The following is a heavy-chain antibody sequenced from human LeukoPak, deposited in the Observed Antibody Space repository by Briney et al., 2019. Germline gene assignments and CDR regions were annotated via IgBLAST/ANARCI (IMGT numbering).Heavy chain of an antibody. CDR2: IFGADKNTT. CDR3: AKRNTMVRGGPCFDY. CDR1: GFPFSSYA. D-gene: IGHD3-10*01. Sequence: GGSLRLSCAASGFPFSSYAMNWVRQDPGKGLEWVSIIFGADKNTTYYADSVKGRFTVSRDNSKNTLDLQMTDLRPEDTAIYYCAKRNTMVRGGPCFDYWGQGILVTVSS. J-gene: IGHJ4*02. V-gene: IGHV3-23*01.